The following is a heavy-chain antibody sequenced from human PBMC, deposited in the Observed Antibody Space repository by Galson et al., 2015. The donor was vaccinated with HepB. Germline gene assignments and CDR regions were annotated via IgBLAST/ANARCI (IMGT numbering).Heavy chain of an antibody. CDR3: VSSRVVESDYYYMDV. J-gene: IGHJ6*03. CDR2: IGGSGIST. CDR1: GFTFSNYA. D-gene: IGHD6-6*01. V-gene: IGHV3-23*01. Sequence: SLRLSCAASGFTFSNYAMTWVRQGPGKGLEWVSAIGGSGISTYYADSVKGRFTISRDNSKNTLYLQMNSLRADDTALYYCVSSRVVESDYYYMDVWGKGTTVTVSS.